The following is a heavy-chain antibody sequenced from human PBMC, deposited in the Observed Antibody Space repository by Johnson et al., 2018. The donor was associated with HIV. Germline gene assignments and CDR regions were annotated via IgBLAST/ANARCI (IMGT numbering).Heavy chain of an antibody. J-gene: IGHJ3*02. CDR2: ISFAGVKK. D-gene: IGHD4-17*01. Sequence: QVQLVESGGGLVQSGGSLRLPCTASGFTFRNYGMAWVRQAPGKGLEWVTVISFAGVKKYYADSVKGRFTIPRDNSKGTLYLQMNSLRAEDTAVYYCAKDAYDYGDYGAFDIWGQGTMVTVSS. V-gene: IGHV3-30*18. CDR3: AKDAYDYGDYGAFDI. CDR1: GFTFRNYG.